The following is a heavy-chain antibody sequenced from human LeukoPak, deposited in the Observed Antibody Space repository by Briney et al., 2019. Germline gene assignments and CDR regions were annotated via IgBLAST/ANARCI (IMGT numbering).Heavy chain of an antibody. Sequence: PGGSLRLSCAASGFTFGTYEMNWVRQAPGKGLEWVSYISISGSTIYYADSVKGRFTISRDNAKNSLYLQMNSLRAENTAVYYCARSTSVLWWRLFDPWGQGTLVTVSS. CDR1: GFTFGTYE. CDR2: ISISGSTI. D-gene: IGHD2-21*01. CDR3: ARSTSVLWWRLFDP. J-gene: IGHJ5*02. V-gene: IGHV3-48*03.